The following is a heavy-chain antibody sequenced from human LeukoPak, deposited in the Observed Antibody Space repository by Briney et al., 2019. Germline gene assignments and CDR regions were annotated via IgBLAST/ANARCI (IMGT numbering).Heavy chain of an antibody. CDR3: ARDTGYNTFDY. Sequence: GGSPRLSCAASGFTFSNYWMSWVRQAPGKGLDWVANIKEDGSDKYYVDSVKGRFTISRDNAKNSQYLQMNSLRAEDTAVYYCARDTGYNTFDYWGQGTLVTVSS. CDR2: IKEDGSDK. D-gene: IGHD5-24*01. J-gene: IGHJ4*02. CDR1: GFTFSNYW. V-gene: IGHV3-7*05.